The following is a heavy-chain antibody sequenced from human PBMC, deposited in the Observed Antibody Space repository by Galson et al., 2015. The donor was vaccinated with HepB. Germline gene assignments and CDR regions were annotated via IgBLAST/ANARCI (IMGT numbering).Heavy chain of an antibody. V-gene: IGHV3-23*01. CDR3: AKWDDSRGYDFWYFDL. Sequence: SLRLSCAASGFTFSTYAMSWVRQAPGKGLEWVSAISGSGGFTYYADSVKGRFTISRDNFKNTLFLQMNSLRVEDTAIYYCAKWDDSRGYDFWYFDLWGRGTLVTVSS. CDR2: ISGSGGFT. CDR1: GFTFSTYA. J-gene: IGHJ2*01. D-gene: IGHD3-22*01.